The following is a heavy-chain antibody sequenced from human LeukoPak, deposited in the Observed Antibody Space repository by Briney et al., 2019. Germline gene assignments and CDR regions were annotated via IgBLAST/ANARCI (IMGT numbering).Heavy chain of an antibody. J-gene: IGHJ6*03. CDR2: INHSGST. V-gene: IGHV4-34*01. CDR1: GGSFSGYY. D-gene: IGHD3-3*01. Sequence: SETLSLTCAVYGGSFSGYYWSWIRQPPGKGLEWIGEINHSGSTNYNPSLKSRVTISVDTSKNQFSLKLSSVTAADTAVYYCARLSGGDYDFWSGSPGDLDYYYMDVWGKGTTVTVSS. CDR3: ARLSGGDYDFWSGSPGDLDYYYMDV.